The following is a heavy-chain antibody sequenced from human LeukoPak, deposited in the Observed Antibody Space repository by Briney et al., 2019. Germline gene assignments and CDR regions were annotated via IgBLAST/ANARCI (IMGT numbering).Heavy chain of an antibody. D-gene: IGHD2-21*02. CDR1: GFTFSSYS. J-gene: IGHJ4*02. Sequence: PGGSLRLSCAASGFTFSSYSMNWVRQAPGKGLEGVSYISSSSSTIYYADSVKGRFTISRDNAKNSLYLQMNSLRDEDTAVYYCARDRPSIVVVTAALDYWGQGTLVTVSS. CDR3: ARDRPSIVVVTAALDY. V-gene: IGHV3-48*02. CDR2: ISSSSSTI.